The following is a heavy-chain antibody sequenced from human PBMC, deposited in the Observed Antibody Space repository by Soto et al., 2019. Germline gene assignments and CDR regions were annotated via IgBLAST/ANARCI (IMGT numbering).Heavy chain of an antibody. V-gene: IGHV3-23*01. Sequence: GGAVRRSGVGSGIAFGRRAMGWVRQAPGEGLEWVSTITDTGGDTKYADSVRGRFTMSGDNSKKTLYLQMNSLRVEDSALYYCARGSTDSYPGSRIFDFWGRGTLVTVSS. CDR2: ITDTGGDT. D-gene: IGHD3-10*01. CDR1: GIAFGRRA. J-gene: IGHJ4*02. CDR3: ARGSTDSYPGSRIFDF.